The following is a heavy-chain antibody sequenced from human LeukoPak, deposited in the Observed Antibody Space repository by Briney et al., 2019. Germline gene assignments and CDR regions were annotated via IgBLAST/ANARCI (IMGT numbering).Heavy chain of an antibody. CDR2: ISGSGGST. D-gene: IGHD1-26*01. CDR3: AKDTSELLDSDAVDY. Sequence: GGSLRLSCAASGFTFSSYAMSWVRQAPGKGLEWVSAISGSGGSTYYADSVKGRFTISRDNSKNTLYLQMNSLRAVDTAVYYCAKDTSELLDSDAVDYWGQGTLVTVSS. CDR1: GFTFSSYA. J-gene: IGHJ4*02. V-gene: IGHV3-23*01.